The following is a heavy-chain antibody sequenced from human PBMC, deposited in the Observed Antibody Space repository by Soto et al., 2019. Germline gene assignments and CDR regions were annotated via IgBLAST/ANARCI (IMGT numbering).Heavy chain of an antibody. J-gene: IGHJ4*02. CDR1: GYNFSGYW. Sequence: PGESLKISCKSSGYNFSGYWIAWVRQMPGKGLELMGIIYPSDCDTRYRPSFQGQVTISADKSISSAYLQWSSLRASDTAMYYCERGGVSTRTFDYWGQGAPVTVSS. D-gene: IGHD3-3*01. CDR2: IYPSDCDT. V-gene: IGHV5-51*01. CDR3: ERGGVSTRTFDY.